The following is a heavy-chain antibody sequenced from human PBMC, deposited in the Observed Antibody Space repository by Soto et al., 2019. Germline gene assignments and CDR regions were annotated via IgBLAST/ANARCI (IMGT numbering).Heavy chain of an antibody. CDR1: GGTFSSYA. V-gene: IGHV1-69*01. J-gene: IGHJ3*02. D-gene: IGHD6-19*01. Sequence: QVQLVQSGAEVKKPGSSVKVSCKASGGTFSSYAISWVRQAPGQGLEWMGGIIPIFGTANYAQKFQGRVTITADESPSPAYMELRSLRSEDTAVYYCARSSSGWYGDGAFDIWGQGTMVTVSS. CDR3: ARSSSGWYGDGAFDI. CDR2: IIPIFGTA.